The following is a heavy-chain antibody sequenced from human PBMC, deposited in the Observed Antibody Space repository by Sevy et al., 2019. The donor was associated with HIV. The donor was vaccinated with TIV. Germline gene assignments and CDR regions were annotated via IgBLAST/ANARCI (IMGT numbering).Heavy chain of an antibody. CDR1: GYTFTTYN. CDR3: ARGSTSWYDY. D-gene: IGHD2-8*01. Sequence: ASVKVSCKASGYTFTTYNIDWVRQAPGQGLEWLAWMSPYNGNKNYAQRVQGRVTMTTDTFTDTAFLELRSLEFDDTATYYCARGSTSWYDYWGQGTLVTVSS. V-gene: IGHV1-18*01. CDR2: MSPYNGNK. J-gene: IGHJ4*02.